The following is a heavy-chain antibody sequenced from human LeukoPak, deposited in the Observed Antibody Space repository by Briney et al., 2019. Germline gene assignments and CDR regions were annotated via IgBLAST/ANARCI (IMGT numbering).Heavy chain of an antibody. V-gene: IGHV3-30*18. D-gene: IGHD5-18*01. CDR3: AKDRYSYGFLEYYYGMDV. CDR1: GFTFSSYG. CDR2: ISYDGSNK. Sequence: QPGGSLRLSCAASGFTFSSYGMHWVRQAPGKGLEWVAVISYDGSNKYYADSAKGRFTISRDNSKNTLYLQMNSLRAEDTAVYYCAKDRYSYGFLEYYYGMDVWGQGTTVTVSS. J-gene: IGHJ6*02.